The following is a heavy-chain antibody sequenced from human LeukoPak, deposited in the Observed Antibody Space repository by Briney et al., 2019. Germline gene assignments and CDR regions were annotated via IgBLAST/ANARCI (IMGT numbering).Heavy chain of an antibody. CDR2: VDPEDGET. CDR1: GYTFTDYY. Sequence: ATVKISCKASGYTFTDYYMHWVQQAPGKGLGWMGRVDPEDGETIYAEKFQGRVTITADTSTDTAYMELSSLRSEDTAVYYCATRPAYYYDSSGYYKSGDWFDPWGQGTLVTVSS. V-gene: IGHV1-69-2*01. D-gene: IGHD3-22*01. J-gene: IGHJ5*02. CDR3: ATRPAYYYDSSGYYKSGDWFDP.